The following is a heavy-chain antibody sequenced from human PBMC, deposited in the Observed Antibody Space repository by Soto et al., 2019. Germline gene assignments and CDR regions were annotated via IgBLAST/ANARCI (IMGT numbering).Heavy chain of an antibody. CDR3: ARGDSFVQ. V-gene: IGHV5-51*01. Sequence: GESLKISCKASGFTFSSYSLGWVRHMPGKGLQWMGNIFSSDSSAEYSPSFVGQVTISVDRSINTAYLQWSSLKASDTAMYYCARGDSFVQWGQGTLVTVSS. CDR1: GFTFSSYS. CDR2: IFSSDSSA. J-gene: IGHJ4*02. D-gene: IGHD3-16*01.